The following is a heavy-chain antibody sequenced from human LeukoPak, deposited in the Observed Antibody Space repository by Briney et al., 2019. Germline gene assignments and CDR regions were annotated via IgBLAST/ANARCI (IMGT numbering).Heavy chain of an antibody. CDR2: NNPSGGST. J-gene: IGHJ2*01. CDR1: VDTFTTYY. D-gene: IGHD6-13*01. Sequence: ASVKVPCTPAVDTFTTYYMHGLRQAPGQQREGRGINNPSGGSTSYAQKCQGRVTMTRDTSTSTFYKELSSKGSEDTAVYCCARDPKVAAAGTSYFDLWGRGTLVTVSS. V-gene: IGHV1-46*01. CDR3: ARDPKVAAAGTSYFDL.